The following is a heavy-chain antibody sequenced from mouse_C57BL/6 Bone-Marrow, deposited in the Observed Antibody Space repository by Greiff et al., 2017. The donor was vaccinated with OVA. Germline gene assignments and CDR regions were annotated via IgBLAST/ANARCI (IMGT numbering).Heavy chain of an antibody. Sequence: QVQLKQSGPGLVQPSQSLSITCTVSGFSLTSYGVHWVRQSPGKGLEWLGVIWRGGSTDYNAAFMSRLSITKDNSKSQVFFKMNSLQADDTAIYYCAKNQHYCGSSYELDYWGQGTTLTVSS. D-gene: IGHD1-1*01. V-gene: IGHV2-5*01. CDR3: AKNQHYCGSSYELDY. CDR2: IWRGGST. J-gene: IGHJ2*01. CDR1: GFSLTSYG.